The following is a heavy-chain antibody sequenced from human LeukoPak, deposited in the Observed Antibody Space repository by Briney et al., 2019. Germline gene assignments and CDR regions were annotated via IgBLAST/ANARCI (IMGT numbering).Heavy chain of an antibody. CDR3: ARDLPRIVGAAEYFQH. CDR2: INPNSGGT. J-gene: IGHJ1*01. Sequence: ASVKVSCKASGYTFTGYYMHWVRQAPGQGLEWMGWINPNSGGTNYAQKFQGRVTMTRDTSISTAYMELSSLRSEDTAVYYCARDLPRIVGAAEYFQHWGQGTLVTVSS. D-gene: IGHD1-26*01. CDR1: GYTFTGYY. V-gene: IGHV1-2*02.